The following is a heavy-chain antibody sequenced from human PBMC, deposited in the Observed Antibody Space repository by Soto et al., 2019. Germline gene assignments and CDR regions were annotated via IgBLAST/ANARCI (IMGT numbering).Heavy chain of an antibody. Sequence: SGPTLVNXTQTLTLACTVSGFSLSTGGVGVGWIRQPPGKALEWLALIYWDDDKRYSPSLKSRLTITKDTSKHQVVLTMTNMDPVDTATYYCAHSRCGGDCLQSYSSHYYFGMDVWGQGTTVTVSS. CDR1: GFSLSTGGVG. J-gene: IGHJ6*02. CDR2: IYWDDDK. D-gene: IGHD2-21*02. V-gene: IGHV2-5*02. CDR3: AHSRCGGDCLQSYSSHYYFGMDV.